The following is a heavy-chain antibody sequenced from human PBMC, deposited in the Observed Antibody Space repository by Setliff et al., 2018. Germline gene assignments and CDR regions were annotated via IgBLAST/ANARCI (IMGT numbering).Heavy chain of an antibody. Sequence: SETLSLTCIVSADSMNNNFWTWIRRPPGKGLEWIGYIYPDGTTNYNPSLKSRMTISLDMSKNQFSLTLRSVTAADTAVYYCARVGGFPGNYGYFDSWGQGALVTVSS. D-gene: IGHD1-7*01. CDR3: ARVGGFPGNYGYFDS. CDR2: IYPDGTT. J-gene: IGHJ4*02. V-gene: IGHV4-4*08. CDR1: ADSMNNNF.